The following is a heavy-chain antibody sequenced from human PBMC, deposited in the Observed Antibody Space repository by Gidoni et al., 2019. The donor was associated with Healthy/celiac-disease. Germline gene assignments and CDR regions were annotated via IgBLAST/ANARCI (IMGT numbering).Heavy chain of an antibody. Sequence: QVQLVQSGAEVKKPGASVKVSCKASGYTFTSYGLSWVRQAPGQGLEWMGWISAYNGNTNYAQKLQGRVTMTTDTSTSTAYMELRSLRSDDTAVYYCARVETYYYGSGSYYPFDYWGQGTLVTVSS. J-gene: IGHJ4*02. CDR1: GYTFTSYG. V-gene: IGHV1-18*01. CDR2: ISAYNGNT. CDR3: ARVETYYYGSGSYYPFDY. D-gene: IGHD3-10*01.